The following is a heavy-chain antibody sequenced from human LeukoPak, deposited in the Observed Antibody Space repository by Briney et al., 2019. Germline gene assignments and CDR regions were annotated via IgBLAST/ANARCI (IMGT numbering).Heavy chain of an antibody. V-gene: IGHV4-59*08. Sequence: PSETLSLTCTVSGGSISGYYGSWIRQPPGKGLEWIGYIYYSGSTNYNPSLKSRVTISVDTSKNQFSLKLSSVTAADTAVYYCARHRRWLQFDAFDIWGQGTMVTVSS. CDR2: IYYSGST. CDR1: GGSISGYY. D-gene: IGHD5-24*01. CDR3: ARHRRWLQFDAFDI. J-gene: IGHJ3*02.